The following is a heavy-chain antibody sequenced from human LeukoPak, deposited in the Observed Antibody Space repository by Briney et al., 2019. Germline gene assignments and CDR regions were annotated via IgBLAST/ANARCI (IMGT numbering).Heavy chain of an antibody. CDR3: ARGSVLY. CDR1: GFTFSSYE. J-gene: IGHJ4*02. Sequence: PGGSLRLSCAASGFTFSSYEMNWVRQAPGKGLEWVSFISSSASTIYYADSVKGRFTISRDNAKNSLYLQMNSLRAENTAVYYCARGSVLYWGQGTLVTVSS. V-gene: IGHV3-48*03. CDR2: ISSSASTI.